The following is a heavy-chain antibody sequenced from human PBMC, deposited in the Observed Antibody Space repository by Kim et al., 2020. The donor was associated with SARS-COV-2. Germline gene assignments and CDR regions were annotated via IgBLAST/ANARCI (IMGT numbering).Heavy chain of an antibody. Sequence: GGSLRLSCAASGFTFSGSAIHWVRQAPGKGLEWVARIWPKANSYDTAYAAWGQGRFTVYSYNSKHTPHMKMKSPETADMAVYYCTRPLASTSDDYGMYV. CDR3: TRPLASTSDDYGMYV. D-gene: IGHD2-2*01. V-gene: IGHV3-73*01. CDR2: IWPKANSYDT. J-gene: IGHJ6*01. CDR1: GFTFSGSA.